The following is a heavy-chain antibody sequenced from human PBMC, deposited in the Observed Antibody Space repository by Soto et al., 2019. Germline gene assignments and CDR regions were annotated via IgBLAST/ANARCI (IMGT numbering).Heavy chain of an antibody. D-gene: IGHD6-19*01. CDR3: ATAHNSGWYFFDY. CDR1: GGSFSTLG. Sequence: SVKVSCKASGGSFSTLGINWVRQAPGQGLEWMGGIIPLFGKARYAETSQGRVTITANTSTGTAYMEVSSLRSDDTAVFYCATAHNSGWYFFDYWGPGTLVTVSS. CDR2: IIPLFGKA. V-gene: IGHV1-69*06. J-gene: IGHJ4*02.